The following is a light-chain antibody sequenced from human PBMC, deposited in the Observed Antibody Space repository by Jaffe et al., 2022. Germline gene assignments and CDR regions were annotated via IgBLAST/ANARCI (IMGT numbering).Light chain of an antibody. Sequence: EIVMTQSPATLSVSPGERVTLSCRASQSVGTNLAWYQQKSGQAPRLLISGASTRAANIPARFSGSGSGTEFTLTISSLQSEDFAVYYCQQYKRWPPETFGQGTKVEIK. CDR1: QSVGTN. CDR2: GAS. J-gene: IGKJ2*01. V-gene: IGKV3-15*01. CDR3: QQYKRWPPET.